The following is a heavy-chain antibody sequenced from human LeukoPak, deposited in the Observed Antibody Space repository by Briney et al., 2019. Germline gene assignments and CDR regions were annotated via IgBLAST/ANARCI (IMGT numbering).Heavy chain of an antibody. CDR3: ASEEVY. CDR1: GFTFSDYY. CDR2: ISSSSSDI. Sequence: GGSLRLSCAASGFTFSDYYMNWVRQAPGKGLEWVSSISSSSSDIYYADSVKGRFTISRDNAKNSLYLQMNSLRAEDTAVYYCASEEVYWGQGTLVTVSS. J-gene: IGHJ4*02. V-gene: IGHV3-21*01.